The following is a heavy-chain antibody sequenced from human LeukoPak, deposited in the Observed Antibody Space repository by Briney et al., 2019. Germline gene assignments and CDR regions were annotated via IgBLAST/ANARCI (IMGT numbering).Heavy chain of an antibody. CDR2: ISGSGGST. J-gene: IGHJ4*02. V-gene: IGHV3-23*01. Sequence: GGSLRLSCAASGFTFSSYGMSWVRQAPGKGLEWVSAISGSGGSTYYADSVKGRFTISRDNSKNTLYLQMNSLRAEDTAVYYCASDIVVVPADYWGQGTLVTVSS. CDR3: ASDIVVVPADY. D-gene: IGHD2-2*01. CDR1: GFTFSSYG.